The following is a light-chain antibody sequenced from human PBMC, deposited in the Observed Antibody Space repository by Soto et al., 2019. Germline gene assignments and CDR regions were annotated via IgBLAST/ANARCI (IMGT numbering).Light chain of an antibody. CDR1: QSISSN. V-gene: IGKV3-15*01. CDR2: GAS. J-gene: IGKJ3*01. CDR3: QQYNSWPFT. Sequence: EIVMTQSPATLSVSPGERATLSCRASQSISSNLAWYQQKPGQAPRLLIYGASTRATGIPATFSGSGSGTEFTLIISSLQSEDFAVYYCQQYNSWPFTFGPGTKVDIK.